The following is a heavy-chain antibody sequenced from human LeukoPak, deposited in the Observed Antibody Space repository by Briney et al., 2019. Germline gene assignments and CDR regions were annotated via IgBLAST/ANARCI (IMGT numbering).Heavy chain of an antibody. CDR2: INPNSGGT. CDR1: GHTFTGYY. J-gene: IGHJ4*02. Sequence: ASVKVSCKASGHTFTGYYMHWVRQAPGQGLEWMGWINPNSGGTNYAQKFQGRVTMTRDTSISTAYMELSRLRSDDTAVYYCARALVSVVVVITPFDYWGQGTLVTVSS. D-gene: IGHD3-22*01. V-gene: IGHV1-2*02. CDR3: ARALVSVVVVITPFDY.